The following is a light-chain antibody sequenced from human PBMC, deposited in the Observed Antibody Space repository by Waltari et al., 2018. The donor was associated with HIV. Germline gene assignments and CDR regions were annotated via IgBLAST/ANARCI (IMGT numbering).Light chain of an antibody. CDR1: HSLLYASNNKNF. CDR3: HQYYSIPRT. Sequence: DIVMPQSPDSLTVSLGETATINRKSTHSLLYASNNKNFLAWYQQKPGQPPKLLINWASTRESGVPDRFSGSGSETGFTLTISSLQAEDVAIYYCHQYYSIPRTFGQGTKLEIK. J-gene: IGKJ1*01. CDR2: WAS. V-gene: IGKV4-1*01.